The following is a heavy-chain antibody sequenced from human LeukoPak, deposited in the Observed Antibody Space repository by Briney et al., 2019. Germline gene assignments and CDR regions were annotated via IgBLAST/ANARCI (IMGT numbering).Heavy chain of an antibody. CDR1: GFTFSSYA. CDR3: ARVGYAYSYGLHWYFDL. D-gene: IGHD5-18*01. J-gene: IGHJ2*01. CDR2: ISYDGSNK. Sequence: GGSLRLSCAASGFTFSSYAMHWVRQAPGKGLEWVAVISYDGSNKYYADSVKGRFTISRDNSKNTLYLQMNSLRAEDTAVYYCARVGYAYSYGLHWYFDLWGRGTLVTVSS. V-gene: IGHV3-30*14.